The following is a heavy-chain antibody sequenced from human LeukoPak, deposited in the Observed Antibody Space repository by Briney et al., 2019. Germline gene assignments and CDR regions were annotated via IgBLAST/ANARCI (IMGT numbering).Heavy chain of an antibody. V-gene: IGHV3-30*03. CDR3: AAQNNYYDKA. CDR1: GFTFSSYD. D-gene: IGHD3-22*01. Sequence: PGGSLRLSCAASGFTFSSYDMHWVRQAPGKGLEWVAIISYDGSNEYYADSVKGRFTISRDNSKNTLFLQMNSLRAEDTAVYYCAAQNNYYDKAWGQGTLVTVSS. J-gene: IGHJ5*02. CDR2: ISYDGSNE.